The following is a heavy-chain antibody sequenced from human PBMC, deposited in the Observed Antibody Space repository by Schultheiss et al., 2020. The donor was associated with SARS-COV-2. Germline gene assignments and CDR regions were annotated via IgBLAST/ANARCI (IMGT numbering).Heavy chain of an antibody. CDR2: IYYSGST. CDR3: ARDRYGSGYSDESERSS. Sequence: SETLSLTCTVSGGSISSYYWSWIRQPAGKGLEWIGRIYYSGSTYYNPSLKSRVTISVDTSKNQFSLKLSSVTAADTAVYYCARDRYGSGYSDESERSSWGQGTLVTVSS. J-gene: IGHJ5*02. D-gene: IGHD3-10*01. V-gene: IGHV4-4*07. CDR1: GGSISSYY.